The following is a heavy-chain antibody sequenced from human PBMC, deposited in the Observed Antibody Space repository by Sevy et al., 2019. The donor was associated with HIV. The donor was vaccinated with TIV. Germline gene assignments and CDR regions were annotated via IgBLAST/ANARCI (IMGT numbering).Heavy chain of an antibody. V-gene: IGHV3-23*01. J-gene: IGHJ4*02. CDR1: GFTFSTYA. Sequence: GGSLRLSCAASGFTFSTYAMNWVRQAPGKGLEWVSSIRNNGATTYYTDSVKDRFTISRDNSKNMVYLQMNSPRTEDTAVYYWAKLEDSSFPLDFWGQGTLVTVSS. CDR2: IRNNGATT. CDR3: AKLEDSSFPLDF. D-gene: IGHD2-15*01.